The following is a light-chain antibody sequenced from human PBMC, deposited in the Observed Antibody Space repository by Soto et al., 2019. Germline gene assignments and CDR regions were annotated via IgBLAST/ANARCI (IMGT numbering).Light chain of an antibody. J-gene: IGKJ2*01. Sequence: EIVLTQSPGTLSLSPGERATLSCRASQSVNNNYLAWYQQKPGQAPRLLINGASSRATGIPDRFSGSGSGTDFTLSISRVEPEDFEVYHCQQLGSLPYTFGQGTNLEIK. CDR2: GAS. CDR1: QSVNNNY. V-gene: IGKV3-20*01. CDR3: QQLGSLPYT.